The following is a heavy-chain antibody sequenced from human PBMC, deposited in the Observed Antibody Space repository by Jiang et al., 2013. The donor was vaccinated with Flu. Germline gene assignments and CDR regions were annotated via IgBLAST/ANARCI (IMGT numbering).Heavy chain of an antibody. CDR3: ARGPREGFGELLGY. V-gene: IGHV1-69*04. Sequence: SGAEVKKPGSSVKVSCKASGGTFSSYAISWVRQAPGQGLEWMGRIIPILGIANYAQKFQGRVTITADKSTSTAYMELSSLRSEDTAVYYCARGPREGFGELLGYWGQGTLVTVSS. CDR1: GGTFSSYA. CDR2: IIPILGIA. J-gene: IGHJ4*02. D-gene: IGHD3-10*01.